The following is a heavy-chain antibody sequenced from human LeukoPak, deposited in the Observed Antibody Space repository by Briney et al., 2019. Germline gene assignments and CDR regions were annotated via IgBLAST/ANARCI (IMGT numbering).Heavy chain of an antibody. D-gene: IGHD2-15*01. Sequence: PSETLSLTCTVSGYSISSGYYWGWIRQAPGRGLEWIGSIYHSGSTYYNPSLKSRVTISVDTSKNQFSLKLSTVTAADTAVYYCARGGDCSGGSCYRLTYFDYWGQGTLVTVSS. CDR1: GYSISSGYY. CDR3: ARGGDCSGGSCYRLTYFDY. J-gene: IGHJ4*02. V-gene: IGHV4-38-2*02. CDR2: IYHSGST.